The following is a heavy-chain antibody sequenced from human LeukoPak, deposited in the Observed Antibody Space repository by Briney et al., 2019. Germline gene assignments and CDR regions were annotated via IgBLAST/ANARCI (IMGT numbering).Heavy chain of an antibody. CDR1: GYTFTSYD. Sequence: GASVKVSCKASGYTFTSYDINWVRQATGQGLEWMGWMNPNSGNTGYAQKFQGRVTMTRNTSISTAYMELSSLRSEDTAVYYCARGRQLLGYYYYYMDVWGKGTTVTVSS. CDR3: ARGRQLLGYYYYYMDV. J-gene: IGHJ6*03. CDR2: MNPNSGNT. V-gene: IGHV1-8*01. D-gene: IGHD2-2*01.